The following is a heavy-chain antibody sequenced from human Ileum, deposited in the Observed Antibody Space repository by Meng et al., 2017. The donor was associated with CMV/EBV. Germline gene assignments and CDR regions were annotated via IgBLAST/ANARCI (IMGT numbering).Heavy chain of an antibody. D-gene: IGHD2/OR15-2a*01. CDR2: INPSGGGT. J-gene: IGHJ4*02. Sequence: GYTFTNYHIHWVRQATGQGLEWLGIINPSGGGTASAQKFQAKITMTRDTSTNTVYMALRNLGTEDTAVYFCARDLSSDTTSYYTPDYWGQGTLVTVSS. CDR1: GYTFTNYH. V-gene: IGHV1-46*01. CDR3: ARDLSSDTTSYYTPDY.